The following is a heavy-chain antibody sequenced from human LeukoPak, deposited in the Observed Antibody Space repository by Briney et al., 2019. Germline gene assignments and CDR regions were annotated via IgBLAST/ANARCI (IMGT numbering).Heavy chain of an antibody. CDR2: ISYDGSNK. D-gene: IGHD3-22*01. J-gene: IGHJ4*02. Sequence: PGGSLRLSCAASGFTFSSYAMPWVRQAPGKGLEWVAVISYDGSNKYYADSVKGRFTISRDNSKNTLYLQMNSLRAEDTAVYYCARDCYYDSSGYYFYYFDYWGQGTLVTVSS. CDR3: ARDCYYDSSGYYFYYFDY. V-gene: IGHV3-30-3*01. CDR1: GFTFSSYA.